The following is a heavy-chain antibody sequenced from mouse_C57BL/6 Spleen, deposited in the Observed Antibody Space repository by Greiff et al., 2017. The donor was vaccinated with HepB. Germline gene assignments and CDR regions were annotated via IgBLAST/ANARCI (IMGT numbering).Heavy chain of an antibody. CDR3: ARHRHYYYYRDY. CDR1: GFTFSSYG. D-gene: IGHD2-4*01. Sequence: EVQRVESGGDLVKPGGSLKLSCAASGFTFSSYGMSWVRQTPDKRLEWVATTSSGGSYTYYPDSVKGRFTISRDNAKNHLYLQMSSLKSEDTAMYYCARHRHYYYYRDYWGQGTTLTVSS. CDR2: TSSGGSYT. J-gene: IGHJ2*01. V-gene: IGHV5-6*01.